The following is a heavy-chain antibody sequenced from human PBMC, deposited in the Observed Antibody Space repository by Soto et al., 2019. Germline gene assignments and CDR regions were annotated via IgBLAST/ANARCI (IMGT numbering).Heavy chain of an antibody. J-gene: IGHJ4*02. CDR2: IFGHGNE. Sequence: QITLKESGPALVKPTQTLTVTCTFSGFSLTTSAAGVGWIRQTPGKALEWLAVIFGHGNEKYSPSLKNRLTITKDTSKSQVVLTMTNVDPLDTATYYCAHMSYCGTYYFDSWGQGTPVTVSS. V-gene: IGHV2-5*01. CDR3: AHMSYCGTYYFDS. CDR1: GFSLTTSAAG. D-gene: IGHD1-26*01.